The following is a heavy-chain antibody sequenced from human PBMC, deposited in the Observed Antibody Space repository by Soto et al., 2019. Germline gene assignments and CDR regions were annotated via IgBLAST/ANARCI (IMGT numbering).Heavy chain of an antibody. J-gene: IGHJ6*02. V-gene: IGHV1-69*12. D-gene: IGHD2-15*01. CDR1: GGTFSSYA. CDR3: AREGIRDIVVVVAATLGGRDV. Sequence: QVQLVQSGAEVKKPGSSVKVSCKASGGTFSSYAISWVRQAPGQGLEWMGGIIPIFGTANYAEKFQGRVTITADEYTSTAYMELSSLRSEDTAVYYCAREGIRDIVVVVAATLGGRDVWGQGTTVTVSS. CDR2: IIPIFGTA.